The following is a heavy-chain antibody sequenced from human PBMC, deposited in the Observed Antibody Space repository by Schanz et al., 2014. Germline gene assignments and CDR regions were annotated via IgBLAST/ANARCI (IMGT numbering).Heavy chain of an antibody. Sequence: VQLLESGGGLVQPGGSLRLSCAASGFTFSDYYMSWIRQAPGKGLEWVSYISNSGTTIYYADSVKGRFTISRDNSNNTVYLQMNTLRAEDTAVYYCAREDCSATSCYFRYWGQGTLVTVSS. CDR1: GFTFSDYY. D-gene: IGHD2-21*01. J-gene: IGHJ4*02. CDR3: AREDCSATSCYFRY. V-gene: IGHV3-11*04. CDR2: ISNSGTTI.